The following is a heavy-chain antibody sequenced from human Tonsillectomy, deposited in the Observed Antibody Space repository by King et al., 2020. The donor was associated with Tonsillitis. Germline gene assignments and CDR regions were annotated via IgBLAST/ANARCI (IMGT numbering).Heavy chain of an antibody. CDR2: ISTSGGGT. Sequence: EVQLVESGGGLVQPGGSLRLSCAASGFTFSSYTMSWVRQAPGKGLEWVSAISTSGGGTYYADSVKGRFTISRDNSKNTLYLQMSSLRAEDTAVYYCAKGSPVVTAGGLHWGQGTLVTVSS. V-gene: IGHV3-23*04. CDR3: AKGSPVVTAGGLH. J-gene: IGHJ4*02. CDR1: GFTFSSYT. D-gene: IGHD2-21*02.